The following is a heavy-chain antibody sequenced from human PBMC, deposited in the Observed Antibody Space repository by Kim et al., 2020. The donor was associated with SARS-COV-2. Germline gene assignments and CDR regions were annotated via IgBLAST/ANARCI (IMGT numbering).Heavy chain of an antibody. CDR3: SRNSVRSSGYFDY. CDR1: GYTFGNYE. J-gene: IGHJ4*02. V-gene: IGHV1-18*01. D-gene: IGHD6-13*01. CDR2: INPYNGNT. Sequence: ASVKVSCKASGYTFGNYEINWVRQAPGRGLEWMGWINPYNGNTNYAQKFQGRVTMNTDTSTSTAYMRVRSLKSDDTAVYYCSRNSVRSSGYFDYWGQETLVTVSS.